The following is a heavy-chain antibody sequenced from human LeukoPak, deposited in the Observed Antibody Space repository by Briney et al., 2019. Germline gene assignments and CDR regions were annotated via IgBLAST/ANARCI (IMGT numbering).Heavy chain of an antibody. Sequence: PSETLSLTCTISGGSVSDYYWSWIRQSPGKGLEWIGYIYHTGSTSYSPSLKSRVTISADTSQNQFSLKLSSVTAADTAVYYCARMETYYDILTGSASALFDYWGQGTLVTVSS. J-gene: IGHJ4*02. CDR3: ARMETYYDILTGSASALFDY. D-gene: IGHD3-9*01. CDR1: GGSVSDYY. CDR2: IYHTGST. V-gene: IGHV4-59*02.